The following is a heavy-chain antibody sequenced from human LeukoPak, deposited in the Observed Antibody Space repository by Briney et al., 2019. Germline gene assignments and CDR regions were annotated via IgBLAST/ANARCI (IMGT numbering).Heavy chain of an antibody. CDR1: GGSISSYY. J-gene: IGHJ5*02. Sequence: PSETLSLTCTVSGGSISSYYWSWIRQPPGKGLEWIGYIYYSGSTNYNPSLKSRVTIPVDTSKNQFSLKLSSVTAADTAVYYCASAGYCSGGSCPWGQGTLVTVSS. V-gene: IGHV4-59*01. CDR3: ASAGYCSGGSCP. CDR2: IYYSGST. D-gene: IGHD2-15*01.